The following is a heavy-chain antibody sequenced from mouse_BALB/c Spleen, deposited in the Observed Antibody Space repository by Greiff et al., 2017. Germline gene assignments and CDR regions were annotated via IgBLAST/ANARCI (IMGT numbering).Heavy chain of an antibody. CDR2: ISYSGST. V-gene: IGHV3-2*02. CDR1: GYSITSDYA. CDR3: AKFPSYYGSTWFAY. Sequence: EVQLQESGPGLVKPSQSLSLTCTVTGYSITSDYAWNWIRQFPGNKLEWMGYISYSGSTSYNPSLKSRISITRDTSKNQFFLQLNSVTTEDTATYYCAKFPSYYGSTWFAYWGQGTLVTVSA. J-gene: IGHJ3*01. D-gene: IGHD1-1*01.